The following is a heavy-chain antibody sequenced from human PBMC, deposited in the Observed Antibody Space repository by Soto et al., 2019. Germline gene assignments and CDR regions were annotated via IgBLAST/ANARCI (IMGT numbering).Heavy chain of an antibody. J-gene: IGHJ6*02. CDR1: GFTFSSYS. V-gene: IGHV3-21*01. D-gene: IGHD5-18*01. CDR3: AREYSYGLYYGMDV. Sequence: LRLSCAASGFTFSSYSMNWVRQAPGKGLEWVSSISSSSSYIYYADSVKGRFTISRDNAKNSLYLQMNSLRAEDTALYYCAREYSYGLYYGMDVWGQGTTVTVSS. CDR2: ISSSSSYI.